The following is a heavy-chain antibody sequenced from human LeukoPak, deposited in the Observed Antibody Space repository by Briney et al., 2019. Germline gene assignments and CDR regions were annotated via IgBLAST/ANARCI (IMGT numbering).Heavy chain of an antibody. V-gene: IGHV3-53*01. D-gene: IGHD2-21*02. CDR2: LYSGSNT. CDR1: GFTVSSNY. J-gene: IGHJ3*02. CDR3: ATSGGDRSADAFDI. Sequence: GGSLGLSCAASGFTVSSNYMSWVRQAPGKGLEWVSVLYSGSNTYYADSVKGRFTVSRDNSKNTLYLQMNSLRAEDTAVYYCATSGGDRSADAFDIWGQGTMVTVSS.